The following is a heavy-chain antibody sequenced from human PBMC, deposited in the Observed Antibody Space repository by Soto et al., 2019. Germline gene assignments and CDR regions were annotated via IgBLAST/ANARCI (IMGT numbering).Heavy chain of an antibody. CDR1: GFTFSSYG. D-gene: IGHD3-16*01. Sequence: QVQLVESGGGVVQPGRSLRLSCAASGFTFSSYGMHWVRQAPGKGLEWVAVISYDGSNKYYADSVKGRFTISRDNYKNTLYLQMNSLRAEDTAVYYCAKTGGSSGYYFDYWGQGTLVTVSS. J-gene: IGHJ4*02. V-gene: IGHV3-30*18. CDR3: AKTGGSSGYYFDY. CDR2: ISYDGSNK.